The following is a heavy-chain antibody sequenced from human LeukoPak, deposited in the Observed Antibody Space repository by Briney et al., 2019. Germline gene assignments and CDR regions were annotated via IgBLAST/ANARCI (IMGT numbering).Heavy chain of an antibody. V-gene: IGHV4-34*01. CDR3: ARVATIFGVVRLDY. CDR1: GGSFSGYY. Sequence: SETLSLTCAVYGGSFSGYYWSWIRQPPGKGLEWIGEINHSGSTNYNPSLKSRVTISVDTSKNQFSLKLSSVTAADTAVYYCARVATIFGVVRLDYWGQGTLVTVSS. CDR2: INHSGST. D-gene: IGHD3-3*01. J-gene: IGHJ4*02.